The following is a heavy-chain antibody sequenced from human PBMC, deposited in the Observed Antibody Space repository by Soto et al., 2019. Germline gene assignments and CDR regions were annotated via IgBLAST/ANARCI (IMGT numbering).Heavy chain of an antibody. CDR2: ISGSGDDT. Sequence: PGGSLRLSCAASGFSFSNSAMSWVLQTPGKGLEWVSGISGSGDDTYYADSVKGRFTISRDNFKNTLFLQMNGLRAEDTAVYYCAKEGLNIVVVTAPHHWGQGTLVTVSS. CDR3: AKEGLNIVVVTAPHH. CDR1: GFSFSNSA. V-gene: IGHV3-23*01. D-gene: IGHD2-21*02. J-gene: IGHJ5*02.